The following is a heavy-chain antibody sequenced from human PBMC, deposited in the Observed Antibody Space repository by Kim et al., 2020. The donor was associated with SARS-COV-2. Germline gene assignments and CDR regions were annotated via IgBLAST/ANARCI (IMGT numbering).Heavy chain of an antibody. CDR1: GGTFSSYA. V-gene: IGHV1-69*13. J-gene: IGHJ6*02. D-gene: IGHD2-15*01. CDR3: ARDRGYCSGGSCYAYYYGMDV. Sequence: SVKVSCKAPGGTFSSYAISWVRQAPGQGLEWMGGIIPIFDTANYAQKFQGRVTITADESTSTAYMELSSLRSEDTAVYYCARDRGYCSGGSCYAYYYGMDVWGQGTTVTVSS. CDR2: IIPIFDTA.